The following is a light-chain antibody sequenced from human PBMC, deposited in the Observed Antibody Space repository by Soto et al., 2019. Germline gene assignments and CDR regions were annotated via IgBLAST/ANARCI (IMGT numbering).Light chain of an antibody. CDR3: HQYFTFPWT. CDR2: WAS. V-gene: IGKV4-1*01. J-gene: IGKJ1*01. Sequence: DIVLTQSPDSLAVSPGERATINCESSQSVMYSNNKNYISWFQQKPGQSPQLLIFWASMRESGVHDRFSGSGSGTNFTLTISGLQAEDVAIYYCHQYFTFPWTFGQGTKVEIK. CDR1: QSVMYSNNKNY.